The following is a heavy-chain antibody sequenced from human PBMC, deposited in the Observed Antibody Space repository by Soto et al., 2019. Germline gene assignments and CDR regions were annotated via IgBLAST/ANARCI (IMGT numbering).Heavy chain of an antibody. D-gene: IGHD6-25*01. J-gene: IGHJ4*02. Sequence: QVQLVQSGAEMKRPGASVILSCKASGCIFTTYSIHWVRQTAGQGLEWMAKVDPRDGSTGYAQKFRGRVSMASDTSTGTVSMEVTSLTSDATATYYCARVRSSGREFNYCGEGTQVTVSS. CDR3: ARVRSSGREFNY. V-gene: IGHV1-46*01. CDR1: GCIFTTYS. CDR2: VDPRDGST.